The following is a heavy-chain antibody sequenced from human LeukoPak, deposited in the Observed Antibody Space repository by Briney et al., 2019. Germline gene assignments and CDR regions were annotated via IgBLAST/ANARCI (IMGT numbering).Heavy chain of an antibody. V-gene: IGHV7-4-1*02. CDR3: ARGGGYDSSGYYSGHDY. CDR1: GYTFTSYA. Sequence: ASVTVSCTASGYTFTSYAMNWVRQAPGQGLEWMGWINTNTGSPTYAQGFTGRFVFSLDTSVSTAYLQISSLKAEDTAVYYCARGGGYDSSGYYSGHDYWGQGTLVTVSS. J-gene: IGHJ4*02. CDR2: INTNTGSP. D-gene: IGHD3-22*01.